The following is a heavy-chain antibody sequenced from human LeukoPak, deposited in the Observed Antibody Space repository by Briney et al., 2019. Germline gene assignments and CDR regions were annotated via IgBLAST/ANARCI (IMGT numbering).Heavy chain of an antibody. Sequence: GGSLRLSCVVSGFTFSSHWMSWVRQAPGKGLEWVAYIKEDGSEKYYVDSVKGRFTISRDNAKKSLYLQMDSLRAEDTAVYYCATHGYSELRYFDWSTNEWGQGTLVTVSS. D-gene: IGHD3-9*01. CDR1: GFTFSSHW. CDR2: IKEDGSEK. CDR3: ATHGYSELRYFDWSTNE. V-gene: IGHV3-7*01. J-gene: IGHJ4*02.